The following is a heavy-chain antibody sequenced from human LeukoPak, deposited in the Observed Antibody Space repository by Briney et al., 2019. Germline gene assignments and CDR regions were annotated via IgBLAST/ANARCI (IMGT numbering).Heavy chain of an antibody. V-gene: IGHV3-30*02. J-gene: IGHJ4*02. CDR3: ARAVAATAPYDY. CDR2: IRYDGSNK. D-gene: IGHD1-26*01. CDR1: GFTFSTHG. Sequence: PGGSLRLSCAASGFTFSTHGMHWVRQAPGKGLEWVAFIRYDGSNKYYADSVKGRFTISRDNSKNTLYLQMNSLRPEDTAVYYCARAVAATAPYDYWGQGTLVTVSS.